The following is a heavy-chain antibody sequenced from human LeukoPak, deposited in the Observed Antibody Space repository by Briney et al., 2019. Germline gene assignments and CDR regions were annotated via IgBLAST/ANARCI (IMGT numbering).Heavy chain of an antibody. D-gene: IGHD3-22*01. Sequence: GGSLRLSCAASGFTFSSYAMHWVRQAPGKGLEWVAVISYDGSNKYYADSVKGRFTISRDNSKNTLYLQMNSLRAEDTAVYYCARETYYDSSGDFDYWGQGTLVTVSS. CDR2: ISYDGSNK. V-gene: IGHV3-30*04. CDR3: ARETYYDSSGDFDY. J-gene: IGHJ4*02. CDR1: GFTFSSYA.